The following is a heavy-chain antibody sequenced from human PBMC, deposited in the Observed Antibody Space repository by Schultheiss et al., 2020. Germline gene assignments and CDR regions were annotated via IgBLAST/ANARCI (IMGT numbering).Heavy chain of an antibody. CDR1: GFTFSSYG. J-gene: IGHJ6*02. CDR3: TTTTFYYYYGMDV. CDR2: IKSKTDGGTT. Sequence: GGSLRLSCAASGFTFSSYGMHWVRQAPGKGLEWVGRIKSKTDGGTTDYAAPVKGRFTISRDDSKNTLYLQMNSLKTEDTAVYYCTTTTFYYYYGMDVWGQGTTVTVSS. V-gene: IGHV3-15*01. D-gene: IGHD3-16*01.